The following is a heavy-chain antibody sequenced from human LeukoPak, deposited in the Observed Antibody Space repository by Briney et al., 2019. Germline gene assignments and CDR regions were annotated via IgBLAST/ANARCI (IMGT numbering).Heavy chain of an antibody. D-gene: IGHD3-9*01. CDR2: IYYSGST. Sequence: SETLSLTCTVSGGSISSYYWSWIRQPPGQGLERIGYIYYSGSTNYNPSLKSRVTISVDTSKNQFSLKLSSVTAADTAVYYCARLIPSYDILTAYWFDPWGQRTLATVSS. J-gene: IGHJ5*02. V-gene: IGHV4-59*08. CDR1: GGSISSYY. CDR3: ARLIPSYDILTAYWFDP.